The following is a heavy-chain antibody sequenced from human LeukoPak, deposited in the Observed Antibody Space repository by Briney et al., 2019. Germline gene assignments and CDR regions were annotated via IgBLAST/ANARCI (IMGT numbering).Heavy chain of an antibody. D-gene: IGHD5-12*01. Sequence: PGGSLRLSCAASGFSFSSYEMNWVRQAPGKGLEWISYISSSGSTTYCADSVKGRFTISRDNARNSLYLQMNSLRAEDTAVYYCARGGHSGYDFVGWGLGTLVTVSS. V-gene: IGHV3-48*03. CDR3: ARGGHSGYDFVG. J-gene: IGHJ4*02. CDR2: ISSSGSTT. CDR1: GFSFSSYE.